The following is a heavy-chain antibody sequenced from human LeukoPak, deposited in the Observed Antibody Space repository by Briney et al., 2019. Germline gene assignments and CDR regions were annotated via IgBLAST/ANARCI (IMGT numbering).Heavy chain of an antibody. CDR2: IYYSGST. Sequence: PSETLSLTCTVSGGSISSSSYYWGWIRQPPGKGLEWIGSIYYSGSTYYNPSLKSRVTISVDTSKNQFSLKLSSVTAADTAVYYCARHIGSSTSFYYYVSSGYFPPKASWFDPWGQGTLVTVSS. D-gene: IGHD3-22*01. J-gene: IGHJ5*02. V-gene: IGHV4-39*01. CDR1: GGSISSSSYY. CDR3: ARHIGSSTSFYYYVSSGYFPPKASWFDP.